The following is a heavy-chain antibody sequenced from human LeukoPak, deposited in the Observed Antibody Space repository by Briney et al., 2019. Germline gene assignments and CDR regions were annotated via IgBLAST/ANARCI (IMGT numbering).Heavy chain of an antibody. V-gene: IGHV3-48*03. Sequence: GGSLRLSCAASGFTFSSYEMNWVREAPGKGLEWVAHISSGGNVEYYLDSVRGRFTMSRDNAKSLLFLQMNSLRAEDTAVYYCARDTLNGPFVISLDYWGQGALVTVSS. CDR1: GFTFSSYE. D-gene: IGHD3-9*01. CDR2: ISSGGNVE. J-gene: IGHJ4*02. CDR3: ARDTLNGPFVISLDY.